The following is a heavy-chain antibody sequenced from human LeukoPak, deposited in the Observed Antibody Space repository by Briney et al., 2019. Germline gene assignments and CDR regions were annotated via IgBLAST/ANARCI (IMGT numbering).Heavy chain of an antibody. Sequence: GSLRLSCASSGFTFSDYYMSWIRQAPGKGLEWVSYISSSGSTIYYADSVKGRFTISRDNAKNSLYLQMNSLRAEDTAVYYCARAIGYCSSTGCYYYYYYYMDVWGKGTTVTVSS. CDR3: ARAIGYCSSTGCYYYYYYYMDV. D-gene: IGHD2-2*01. V-gene: IGHV3-11*01. CDR1: GFTFSDYY. J-gene: IGHJ6*03. CDR2: ISSSGSTI.